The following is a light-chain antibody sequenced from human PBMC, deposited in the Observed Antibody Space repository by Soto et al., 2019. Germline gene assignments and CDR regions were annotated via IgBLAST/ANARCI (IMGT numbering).Light chain of an antibody. CDR2: GAS. Sequence: EIVMTQSPATLSVSPGERATLSCRASQRVSSNLAWYQQKPGQAPRLLIYGASTRATGIPARFSGSRSGTEFTLTISSLQSEDFAVYYCQQYNDWPRTFGQGTKVEIK. CDR3: QQYNDWPRT. V-gene: IGKV3-15*01. J-gene: IGKJ1*01. CDR1: QRVSSN.